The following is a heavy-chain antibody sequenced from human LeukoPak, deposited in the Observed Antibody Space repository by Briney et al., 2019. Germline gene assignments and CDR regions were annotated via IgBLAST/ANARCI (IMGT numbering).Heavy chain of an antibody. D-gene: IGHD2-2*01. CDR2: IIPIFGTA. CDR3: ASVRKGYCSSTSCYAPLNY. V-gene: IGHV1-69*05. J-gene: IGHJ4*02. CDR1: GGTFSSYA. Sequence: ASVKVSCKASGGTFSSYAISWVRQAPGQGREWMGRIIPIFGTANYAQKFQGRVTITTDESTSTAYMELSSLRSEDTAVYYCASVRKGYCSSTSCYAPLNYWGQGTLVTVSS.